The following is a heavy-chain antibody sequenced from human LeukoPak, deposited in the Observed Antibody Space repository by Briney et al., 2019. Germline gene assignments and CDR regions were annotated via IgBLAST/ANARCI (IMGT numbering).Heavy chain of an antibody. D-gene: IGHD3-3*01. V-gene: IGHV4-59*12. Sequence: PSETLSLTCTVFGGSISSYYWSWIRQPPGKGLEWIGYIYYSGSTNYNPSLKSRVTISVDTSKNQFSLKLSSVTAADTAVYYCARGGITIFGVVMSYYYGMDVWGQGTTVTVSS. CDR2: IYYSGST. J-gene: IGHJ6*02. CDR3: ARGGITIFGVVMSYYYGMDV. CDR1: GGSISSYY.